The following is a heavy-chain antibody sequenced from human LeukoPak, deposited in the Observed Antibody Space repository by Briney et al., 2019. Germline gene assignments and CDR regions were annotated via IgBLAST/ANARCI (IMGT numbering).Heavy chain of an antibody. Sequence: SETLSLICALYGGSFCGYYRSWLRQPPGKGLEWIGEINHSGSTNYNPSLKSRVTISVDTSKNQLSLKLSSVTAADTAVYDCARGRSEWELTAFDYSGQASLVTVSS. J-gene: IGHJ4*02. CDR3: ARGRSEWELTAFDY. V-gene: IGHV4-34*01. CDR1: GGSFCGYY. CDR2: INHSGST. D-gene: IGHD1-26*01.